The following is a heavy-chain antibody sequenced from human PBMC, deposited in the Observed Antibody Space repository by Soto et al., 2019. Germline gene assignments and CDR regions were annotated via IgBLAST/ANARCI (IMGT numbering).Heavy chain of an antibody. V-gene: IGHV4-59*01. Sequence: PSETLCLTGTVSCGSIISYYWSWIRQPPGKGLEWIGYIYYSGSTNYNPSLKSRVTISVDTSKNQFSLKLSSVTAADTAVYYCARVSSPGNWFDPWGQGTLVTVSS. CDR2: IYYSGST. CDR3: ARVSSPGNWFDP. D-gene: IGHD6-6*01. J-gene: IGHJ5*02. CDR1: CGSIISYY.